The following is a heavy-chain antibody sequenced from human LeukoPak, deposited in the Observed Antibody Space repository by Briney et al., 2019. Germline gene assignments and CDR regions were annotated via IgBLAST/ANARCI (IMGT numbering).Heavy chain of an antibody. CDR3: ARGLVGATPGNQGGLYYYYYYMDV. D-gene: IGHD1-26*01. CDR1: GYTFTGYY. Sequence: ASVKVSCKASGYTFTGYYMHWVRQAPGQGLEWMGWINPNSGGTNYAQKFQGRVTMTRDTSISTAYMELSRLRSDDTAVYYCARGLVGATPGNQGGLYYYYYYMDVWGKGTTVTVSS. V-gene: IGHV1-2*02. CDR2: INPNSGGT. J-gene: IGHJ6*03.